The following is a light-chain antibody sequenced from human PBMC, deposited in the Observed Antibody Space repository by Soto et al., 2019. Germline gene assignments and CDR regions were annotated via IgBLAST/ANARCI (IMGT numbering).Light chain of an antibody. J-gene: IGLJ1*01. Sequence: QSALTQPASVSGSPGQSITISCTGTSSDVGAYNYVSWYQQYPGTAPKVMIYEVSSRPSGVSHRFSGSKSGNTASLTISGLQPEDEADYYCSSFTSRFTFNYVFGTGTKVTVL. CDR2: EVS. V-gene: IGLV2-14*01. CDR3: SSFTSRFTFNYV. CDR1: SSDVGAYNY.